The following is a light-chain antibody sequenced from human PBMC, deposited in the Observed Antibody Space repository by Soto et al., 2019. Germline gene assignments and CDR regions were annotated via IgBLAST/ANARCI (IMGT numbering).Light chain of an antibody. V-gene: IGLV2-14*01. CDR2: DVT. J-gene: IGLJ1*01. CDR1: GSDVGGYNY. CDR3: CSYTRSSTYV. Sequence: QSALTQPASVSGSPGQSITISCTGTGSDVGGYNYVSWYQQYPGKAPKLMIYDVTNRPSGVSNRFSGSKSGNTAALIIFGLQAEDEADYYCCSYTRSSTYVLGTGTKLTVL.